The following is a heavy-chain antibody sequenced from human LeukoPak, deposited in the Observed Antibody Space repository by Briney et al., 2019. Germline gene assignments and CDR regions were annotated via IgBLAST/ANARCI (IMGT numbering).Heavy chain of an antibody. CDR1: GGTFSSYA. V-gene: IGHV1-69*05. CDR2: IIPIFGTA. D-gene: IGHD3-22*01. CDR3: AFSGYARYYYHYYMDV. J-gene: IGHJ6*03. Sequence: GASVKVSCKASGGTFSSYAISWVRQAPGQGLEWMGGIIPIFGTANYAQKFQGRVTITTDESTSTAYMELSSLRSEDTAVYYCAFSGYARYYYHYYMDVWGKGTTVTVSS.